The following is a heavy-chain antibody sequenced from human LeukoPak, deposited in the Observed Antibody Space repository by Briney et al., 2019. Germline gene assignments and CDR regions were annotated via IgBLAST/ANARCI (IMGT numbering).Heavy chain of an antibody. V-gene: IGHV1-69*13. D-gene: IGHD3-10*01. Sequence: SVKVSCKASGGTFSSYAISWVQQAPGQGLEWMGGIIPIFGTANYAQKFQGRVTITADESTSTAYMELSSLRSEDTAVYYCASLGSYRFDYWGQGTLVTVSS. CDR1: GGTFSSYA. J-gene: IGHJ4*02. CDR2: IIPIFGTA. CDR3: ASLGSYRFDY.